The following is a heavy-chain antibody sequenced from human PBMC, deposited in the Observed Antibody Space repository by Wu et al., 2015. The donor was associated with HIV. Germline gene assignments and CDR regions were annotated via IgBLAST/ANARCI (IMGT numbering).Heavy chain of an antibody. J-gene: IGHJ6*03. CDR2: ISANSGAT. D-gene: IGHD3-10*01. CDR1: GYMFSVYY. Sequence: QVQLLQSGAEVKKPGASVKVSCRTSGYMFSVYYMNWVRQAPGQGLEWLGWISANSGATNYARKFQGRVTMTRDTSINTHYMELSSLSFDDTAVYYCARRGSNNYYYMDVWGEGTTVTVSS. V-gene: IGHV1-2*02. CDR3: ARRGSNNYYYMDV.